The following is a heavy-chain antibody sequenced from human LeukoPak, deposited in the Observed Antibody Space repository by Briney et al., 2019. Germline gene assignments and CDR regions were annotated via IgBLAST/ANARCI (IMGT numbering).Heavy chain of an antibody. CDR2: IYSGGST. J-gene: IGHJ4*02. CDR1: GGSISDFY. Sequence: SETLSLTCTVSGGSISDFYWSWIRHPAGKGLEWIGRIYSGGSTNYNPSLKSRVTMSVDTSKKQFSLNLGSVTAADTAVYYCARDFDFWGQGTLVTVSS. CDR3: ARDFDF. V-gene: IGHV4-4*07.